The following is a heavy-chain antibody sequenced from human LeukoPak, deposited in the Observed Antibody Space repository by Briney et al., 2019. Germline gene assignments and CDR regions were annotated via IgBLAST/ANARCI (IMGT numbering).Heavy chain of an antibody. CDR3: ARDGGYCSGGSCYSWFDP. D-gene: IGHD2-15*01. Sequence: GGSLRLSCAASGFTFSSYWMSWVRQAPGKGLEWVANIKQDGSEKYYVDSVKGRFTISRDNSKNTLYLQMNSLRAEDTAVYYCARDGGYCSGGSCYSWFDPWGQGTLVTVSS. CDR1: GFTFSSYW. CDR2: IKQDGSEK. V-gene: IGHV3-7*01. J-gene: IGHJ5*02.